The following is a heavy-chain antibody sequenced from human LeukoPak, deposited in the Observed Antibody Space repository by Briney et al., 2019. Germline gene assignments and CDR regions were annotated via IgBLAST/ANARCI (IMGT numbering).Heavy chain of an antibody. V-gene: IGHV3-30*18. CDR1: GFTFSSYG. D-gene: IGHD4-17*01. Sequence: GGPLRPSCAASGFTFSSYGIHWVRQAPGKGLEWVAVISYDGSNKYYADSVKGRFTTSRDNSKNTLYPQMNSLRAEDTAVYYCAKGRYGDDAFDTWGQGTMVTVSS. J-gene: IGHJ3*02. CDR3: AKGRYGDDAFDT. CDR2: ISYDGSNK.